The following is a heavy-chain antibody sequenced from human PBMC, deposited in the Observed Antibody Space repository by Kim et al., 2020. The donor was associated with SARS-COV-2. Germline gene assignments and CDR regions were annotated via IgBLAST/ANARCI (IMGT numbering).Heavy chain of an antibody. V-gene: IGHV1-69*06. CDR1: GGTFSSYA. D-gene: IGHD3-22*01. Sequence: SVKVSCKASGGTFSSYAISWVRQAPGQGLEWMGGIIPIFGTANYAQKFQGRVTITADKSTSTAYMELSSLRSEDTAVYYCARDKGYSGYDYYYYDSSGYYSYYYYGMDVWGQGTTVTVSS. CDR3: ARDKGYSGYDYYYYDSSGYYSYYYYGMDV. CDR2: IIPIFGTA. J-gene: IGHJ6*02.